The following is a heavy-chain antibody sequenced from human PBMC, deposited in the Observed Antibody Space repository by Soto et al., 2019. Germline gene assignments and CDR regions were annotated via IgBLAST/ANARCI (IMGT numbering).Heavy chain of an antibody. Sequence: PGGSLRLSGVGSGFTFSTYSINWVRQAPGKGLEWVSSISSRSDIYYADSVKGRFTISRDNAKNSVSLQMNSLRAEDTAVYYCARECTPWPLAYGLDVWGHGTTVTVSS. CDR3: ARECTPWPLAYGLDV. D-gene: IGHD2-15*01. CDR2: ISSRSDI. CDR1: GFTFSTYS. J-gene: IGHJ6*02. V-gene: IGHV3-21*01.